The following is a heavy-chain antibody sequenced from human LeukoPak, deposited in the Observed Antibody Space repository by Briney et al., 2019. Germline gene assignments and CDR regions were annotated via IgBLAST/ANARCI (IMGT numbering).Heavy chain of an antibody. CDR1: GFTFSNYA. V-gene: IGHV3-23*01. CDR3: AKVGAAVAGDFDY. J-gene: IGHJ4*02. CDR2: ISGVGDIT. Sequence: GGSLRLSCAASGFTFSNYAMTWVRQAPGKGLEWVSTISGVGDITHYADPVKGRFTISRDNSKNSLHLQMNSLRAEDTAVYYCAKVGAAVAGDFDYWGQGTLVTVSS. D-gene: IGHD6-19*01.